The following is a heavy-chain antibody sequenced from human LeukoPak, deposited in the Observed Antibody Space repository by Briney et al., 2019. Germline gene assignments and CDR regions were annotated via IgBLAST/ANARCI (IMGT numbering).Heavy chain of an antibody. J-gene: IGHJ4*02. D-gene: IGHD6-19*01. CDR2: LRYDGSNK. CDR1: GFTFSSYG. V-gene: IGHV3-30*02. Sequence: GGSLRLSCAASGFTFSSYGLHWVRQAPGKGLEWVAFLRYDGSNKYYADSVKGRFTISRDNSKNTLYLQINSLRAEDTAVYYCAKDHLPGIVVADRDYWGQGTLVTVSS. CDR3: AKDHLPGIVVADRDY.